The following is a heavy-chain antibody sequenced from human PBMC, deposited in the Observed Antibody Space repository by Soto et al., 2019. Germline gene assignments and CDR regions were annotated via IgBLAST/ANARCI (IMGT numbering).Heavy chain of an antibody. CDR3: ARVDSSGYYYVGVDEDY. D-gene: IGHD3-22*01. CDR2: IIPIFGTA. Sequence: QVQLVQSGAEVKKPGSSVKVSCKASGGTFSSYAISWVRQAPGQALEWMGGIIPIFGTANYAQKFQGRVTISAEESTSTAYMELSSLRSEDTAVYYCARVDSSGYYYVGVDEDYWGQGTLVTVSS. CDR1: GGTFSSYA. J-gene: IGHJ4*02. V-gene: IGHV1-69*01.